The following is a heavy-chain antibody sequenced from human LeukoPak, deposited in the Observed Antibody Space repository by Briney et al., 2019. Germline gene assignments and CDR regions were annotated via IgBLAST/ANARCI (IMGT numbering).Heavy chain of an antibody. CDR1: GDSISSSSSY. D-gene: IGHD4-17*01. J-gene: IGHJ5*02. V-gene: IGHV4-39*01. Sequence: SETLSLTCAFSGDSISSSSSYWGWIRQPPGKGLEWIGNIYYSGTTYYNPSLENRVTVSVDTSKNQFALKLTSGAAADTAMYYSARSTVTGGWFDPWGQGTLVTVSS. CDR3: ARSTVTGGWFDP. CDR2: IYYSGTT.